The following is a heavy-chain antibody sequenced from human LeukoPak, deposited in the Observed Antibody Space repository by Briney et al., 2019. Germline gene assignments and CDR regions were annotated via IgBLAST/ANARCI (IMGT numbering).Heavy chain of an antibody. CDR2: ISPSSSFA. V-gene: IGHV3-11*05. J-gene: IGHJ4*02. D-gene: IGHD3-22*01. Sequence: GGSLTHSRVTSGFLFSDYFLSCIRQAPGKGLEWISYISPSSSFANYADSIKGRFTTSRDNAKNSLFLHMNSLGAEDAAMYYCARDDSSVSHFDSWGQRTLVTVSS. CDR3: ARDDSSVSHFDS. CDR1: GFLFSDYF.